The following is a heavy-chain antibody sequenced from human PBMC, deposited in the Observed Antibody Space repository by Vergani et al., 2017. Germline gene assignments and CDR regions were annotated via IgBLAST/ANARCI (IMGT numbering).Heavy chain of an antibody. Sequence: EVQLVQSGAEVKKPGESLKISCKGSGYSFTSYWIGWVRQMPGKGLEWMGIIYPGDSDTRYSPSFQGQVTILADKSISTAYLQWSSLKASDTAMYYCARQGGYCSSTSCSRDNWFDPWGQGTLVTVSS. J-gene: IGHJ5*02. D-gene: IGHD2-2*01. CDR3: ARQGGYCSSTSCSRDNWFDP. CDR1: GYSFTSYW. CDR2: IYPGDSDT. V-gene: IGHV5-51*01.